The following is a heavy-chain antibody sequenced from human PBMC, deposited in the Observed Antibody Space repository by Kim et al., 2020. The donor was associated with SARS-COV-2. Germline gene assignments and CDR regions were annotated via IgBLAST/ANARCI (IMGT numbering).Heavy chain of an antibody. Sequence: GGSLRLSCAASGFTFSNAWMSWVRQAPGKGLEWVGRIKSKTDGGTTDYAAPVKGRFTISRDDSKNTLYLQMNSLKTEDTAVYYCTIRRPFTMIVVETHYWGQGTLVTVSS. V-gene: IGHV3-15*01. CDR3: TIRRPFTMIVVETHY. J-gene: IGHJ4*02. D-gene: IGHD3-22*01. CDR1: GFTFSNAW. CDR2: IKSKTDGGTT.